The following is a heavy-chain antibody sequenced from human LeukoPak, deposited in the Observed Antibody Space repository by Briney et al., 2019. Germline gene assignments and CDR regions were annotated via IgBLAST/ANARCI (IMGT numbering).Heavy chain of an antibody. Sequence: GGSLRLSCAASGFTVSSNYMSWVRQAPGKGLEWVSVIYSGGSTYYADSVKGRFTISRDNSKNTLYLQMNSLRAEDTAVYYCARLDGEYYFDYWGQGTLVTVSS. CDR3: ARLDGEYYFDY. D-gene: IGHD3-10*01. CDR1: GFTVSSNY. V-gene: IGHV3-53*01. CDR2: IYSGGST. J-gene: IGHJ4*02.